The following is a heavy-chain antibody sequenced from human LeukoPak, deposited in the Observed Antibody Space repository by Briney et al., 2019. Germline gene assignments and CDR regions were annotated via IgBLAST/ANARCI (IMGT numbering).Heavy chain of an antibody. CDR1: GFTFSSYA. Sequence: GGSLRLSCAASGFTFSSYAMSWVRQAPGKGLEWVSAISGSGGSTYYADSVKGRFTISRDNSKSTLYLQMNSPRAEDTAVYYCAKDSSGWYVNYFDYWGQGTLVTVSS. J-gene: IGHJ4*02. CDR3: AKDSSGWYVNYFDY. CDR2: ISGSGGST. V-gene: IGHV3-23*01. D-gene: IGHD6-19*01.